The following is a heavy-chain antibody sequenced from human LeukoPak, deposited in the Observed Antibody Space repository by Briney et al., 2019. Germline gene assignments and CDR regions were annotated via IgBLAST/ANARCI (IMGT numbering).Heavy chain of an antibody. CDR2: ISWNSGSI. D-gene: IGHD6-19*01. Sequence: GGSLRLSCAASGFTFDDYAMHWVRQAPGKGLEWVSGISWNSGSIGYADSVKGRFTISRDNAKNSLYLQMNSLRAEDTALYYCAKDVGSGWYPGFVGMDVRGQGTTVTVSS. V-gene: IGHV3-9*01. J-gene: IGHJ6*02. CDR1: GFTFDDYA. CDR3: AKDVGSGWYPGFVGMDV.